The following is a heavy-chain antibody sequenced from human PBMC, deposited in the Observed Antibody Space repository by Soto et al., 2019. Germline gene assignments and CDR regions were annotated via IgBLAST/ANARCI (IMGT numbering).Heavy chain of an antibody. V-gene: IGHV1-2*04. CDR1: GYTFTGYY. D-gene: IGHD3-16*01. J-gene: IGHJ5*02. CDR2: INPNSGGT. CDR3: ARGPGITLGGVIPDNWFDP. Sequence: QVQLVQSGAEVKKPGASVKVSCKASGYTFTGYYMHWVRQAPGQGLEWMGWINPNSGGTNYAQKFQGWVTMTRDTSISTAYMELSRLRSNDTAVYYCARGPGITLGGVIPDNWFDPWGQGTLVTVSS.